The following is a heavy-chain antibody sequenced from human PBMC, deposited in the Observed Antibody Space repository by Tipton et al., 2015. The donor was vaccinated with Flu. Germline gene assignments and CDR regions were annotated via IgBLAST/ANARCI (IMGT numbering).Heavy chain of an antibody. CDR2: IYPSDSDT. V-gene: IGHV5-51*01. Sequence: MQLVQSGAEVKKPGESLKISCKGSGFNFTNCWIGWVRQMPGKGLEWMGVIYPSDSDTRYSPSFQGQVTISADKSINTAYLQWSSLKASDTAMYYCARANYDVLTGYSFAFDYWGQGSLVTVSS. CDR1: GFNFTNCW. D-gene: IGHD3-9*01. J-gene: IGHJ4*02. CDR3: ARANYDVLTGYSFAFDY.